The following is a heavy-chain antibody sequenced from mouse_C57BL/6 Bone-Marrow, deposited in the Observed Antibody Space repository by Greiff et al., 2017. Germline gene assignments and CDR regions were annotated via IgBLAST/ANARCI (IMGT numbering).Heavy chain of an antibody. D-gene: IGHD1-1*01. CDR1: GFTFSSYG. CDR3: ARTPTTVGYAMDY. J-gene: IGHJ4*01. V-gene: IGHV5-6*01. Sequence: EVMLVESGGDLVKPGGSLKLSCAASGFTFSSYGMSWVRQTPDKRLEWVATISSGGSYTYYPDSVKGRFTNSRDNAKNTLYLQMSSLKSEDTAMYYCARTPTTVGYAMDYWGQGTSVTVSS. CDR2: ISSGGSYT.